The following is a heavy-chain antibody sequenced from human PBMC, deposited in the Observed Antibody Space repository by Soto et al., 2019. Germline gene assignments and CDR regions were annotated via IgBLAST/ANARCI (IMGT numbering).Heavy chain of an antibody. D-gene: IGHD3-22*01. CDR2: ISYDGSNK. J-gene: IGHJ4*02. V-gene: IGHV3-30*18. CDR3: AKDTYYHDSSGYYVFDS. CDR1: GFSFSSYG. Sequence: QVQLVESGGGVVQPGTSLRLSCAASGFSFSSYGMHWVRQTPGKGLEWVAGISYDGSNKYYVDSMKGRLTISRDNSKNTLDLQMNSLRAEDTAVYYCAKDTYYHDSSGYYVFDSWGQGTLVTVS.